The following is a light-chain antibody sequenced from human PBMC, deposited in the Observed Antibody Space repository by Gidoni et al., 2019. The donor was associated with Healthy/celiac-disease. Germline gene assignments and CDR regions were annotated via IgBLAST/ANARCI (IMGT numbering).Light chain of an antibody. CDR1: QSVSSY. V-gene: IGKV3-11*01. J-gene: IGKJ4*01. Sequence: EIVLTQSPATLSLSPGERATLSCRASQSVSSYLAWYQQKPDQAPRLLIYDASNRATGIPARFSGSGSGTDFTLTISGLEPEDFAVYYCQQRSNWPLTFGGGTKVEIK. CDR3: QQRSNWPLT. CDR2: DAS.